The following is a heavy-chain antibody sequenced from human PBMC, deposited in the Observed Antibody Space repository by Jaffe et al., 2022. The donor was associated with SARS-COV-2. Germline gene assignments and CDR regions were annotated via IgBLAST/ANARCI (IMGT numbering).Heavy chain of an antibody. CDR2: IYYSGST. V-gene: IGHV4-31*03. D-gene: IGHD3-22*01. CDR1: GGSISSGGYY. CDR3: ARDYYESWAPKENWFDP. Sequence: QVQLQESGPGLVKPSQTLSLTCTVSGGSISSGGYYWSWIRQHPGKGLEWIGYIYYSGSTYYNPSLKSRVTISVDTSKNQFSLKLSSVTAADTAVYYCARDYYESWAPKENWFDPWGQGTLVTVSS. J-gene: IGHJ5*02.